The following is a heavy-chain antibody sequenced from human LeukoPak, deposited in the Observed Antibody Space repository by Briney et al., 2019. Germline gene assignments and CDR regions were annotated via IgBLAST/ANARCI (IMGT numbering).Heavy chain of an antibody. CDR3: ARLLGESTIYDL. CDR2: ISSSNTIK. D-gene: IGHD3-16*01. CDR1: GFTFSSYS. V-gene: IGHV3-48*04. Sequence: PGGSLRLSCAASGFTFSSYSMNWVRQTPGKGLEWVSYISSSNTIKKYADSVKGRFTISRDNAKNSLSLRMNSLSVEDTAMYYCARLLGESTIYDLWGQGTPVTVSS. J-gene: IGHJ5*02.